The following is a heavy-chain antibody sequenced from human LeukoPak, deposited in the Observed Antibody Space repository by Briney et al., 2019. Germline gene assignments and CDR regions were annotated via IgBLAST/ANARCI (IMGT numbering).Heavy chain of an antibody. CDR1: GYTFSSYG. Sequence: AASVKVSCKASGYTFSSYGISWVRQAPGQGLGWMGWIATYNGNSKYAQKVQGRVTMTTDTSTTTAYMELRTLRSDDTAVYYCARDMVGLAANGNWFDPWGQGTLVTVSS. V-gene: IGHV1-18*01. CDR3: ARDMVGLAANGNWFDP. D-gene: IGHD6-13*01. CDR2: IATYNGNS. J-gene: IGHJ5*02.